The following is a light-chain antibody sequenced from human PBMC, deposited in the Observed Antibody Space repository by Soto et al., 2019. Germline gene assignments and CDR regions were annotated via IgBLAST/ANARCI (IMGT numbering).Light chain of an antibody. J-gene: IGKJ4*01. V-gene: IGKV3-11*01. CDR3: QQRSI. CDR2: DAS. Sequence: EIVLTQSPATLSLSPGERATLSCRASQSVSSYLAWYQQKPGQAPRLLIYDASNRATGIPARFSGSGSGTDFTLTISSLEPEDCAVYYCQQRSIFGGGTKVEIK. CDR1: QSVSSY.